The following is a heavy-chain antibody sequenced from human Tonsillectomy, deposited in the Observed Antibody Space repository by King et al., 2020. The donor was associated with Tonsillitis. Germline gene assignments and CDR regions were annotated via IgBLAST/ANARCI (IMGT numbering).Heavy chain of an antibody. CDR3: ASGPQWLGGYFDY. V-gene: IGHV5-51*01. CDR2: IYPGDSDT. CDR1: GYSFTTYW. J-gene: IGHJ4*02. Sequence: VQLVESGAEVKKPGESLKISCKGSGYSFTTYWIGWVRQMPGKGLERMGIIYPGDSDTRYSPSFQGQVTISADKSLSTAYLQGSSLKASETAMYYCASGPQWLGGYFDYWGQGTLVTVSS. D-gene: IGHD6-19*01.